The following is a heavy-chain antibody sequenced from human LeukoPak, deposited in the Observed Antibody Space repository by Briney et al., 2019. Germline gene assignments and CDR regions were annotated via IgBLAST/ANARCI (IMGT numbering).Heavy chain of an antibody. D-gene: IGHD2-21*02. J-gene: IGHJ4*02. CDR2: ISSNGGST. Sequence: GGSLRLSCAASGFTFSSYAMHWVRQAPGKGLEYVSAISSNGGSTYYANSVKGRFTISRDNSKNTLYLQMGSLRAEDMAVYYCATSYCGGDCHSGNFDYWGQGTLVTVSS. V-gene: IGHV3-64*01. CDR3: ATSYCGGDCHSGNFDY. CDR1: GFTFSSYA.